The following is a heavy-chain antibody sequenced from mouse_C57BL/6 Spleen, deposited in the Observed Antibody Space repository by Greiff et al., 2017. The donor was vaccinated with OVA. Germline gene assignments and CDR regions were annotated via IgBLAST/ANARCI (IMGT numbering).Heavy chain of an antibody. CDR3: ARMDSNYGYYAMDY. J-gene: IGHJ4*01. CDR1: GFSLTSYG. D-gene: IGHD2-5*01. CDR2: IWSGGST. Sequence: VKVVESGPGLVQPSQSLSITCTVSGFSLTSYGVHWVRQSPGKGLEWLGVIWSGGSTDYNAAFISRLSISKDNSKSQVFFKMNSLQADDTAIYYCARMDSNYGYYAMDYWGQGTSVTVSS. V-gene: IGHV2-2*01.